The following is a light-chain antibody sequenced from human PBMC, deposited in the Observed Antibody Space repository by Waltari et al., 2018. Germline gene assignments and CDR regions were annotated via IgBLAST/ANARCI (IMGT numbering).Light chain of an antibody. V-gene: IGLV2-8*01. CDR1: SSDVGGYNY. J-gene: IGLJ3*02. Sequence: QSALTQPPSASGSPGQSITIPCTGTSSDVGGYNYVSWYQQHPGKAPKLIIYEVQKRPSGVPDRFSGSKSGNTASLTVSGLQADDEADYYCNSYAGSNTVVFGGGTKVTVL. CDR2: EVQ. CDR3: NSYAGSNTVV.